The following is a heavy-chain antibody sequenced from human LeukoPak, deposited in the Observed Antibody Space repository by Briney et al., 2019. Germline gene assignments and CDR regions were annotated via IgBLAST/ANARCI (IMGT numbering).Heavy chain of an antibody. CDR1: GFTFSSYS. CDR2: ISSSSGYI. J-gene: IGHJ4*02. Sequence: GGSLRLSCAASGFTFSSYSMNWVRQAPGKGLEWVSSISSSSGYIYYADSVKGRFTISRDNAKNSLYLQMNSLRAEDTAVYYCARDGIVGATMGDYWGQGTLVTVSS. V-gene: IGHV3-21*01. CDR3: ARDGIVGATMGDY. D-gene: IGHD1-26*01.